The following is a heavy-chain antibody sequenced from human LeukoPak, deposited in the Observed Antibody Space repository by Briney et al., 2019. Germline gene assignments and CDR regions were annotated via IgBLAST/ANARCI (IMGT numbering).Heavy chain of an antibody. V-gene: IGHV4-59*01. Sequence: PSETLSLTCTVSGGSISSYYWSWIRQPPGKGLEWIGYIYYSGSTNYNPSLKSRVTISVDTSKNQFSLKLSSVTAADTAVYYCSNTIFGVVPVDYWGQGTLVTVSS. CDR1: GGSISSYY. CDR3: SNTIFGVVPVDY. CDR2: IYYSGST. D-gene: IGHD3-3*01. J-gene: IGHJ4*02.